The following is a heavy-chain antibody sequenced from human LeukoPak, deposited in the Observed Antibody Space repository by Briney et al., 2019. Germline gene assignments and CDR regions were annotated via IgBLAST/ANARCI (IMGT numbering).Heavy chain of an antibody. D-gene: IGHD1-26*01. Sequence: GRSLRLSCAASGFTFDDYAMHWVRQAPGKGLEWVSGISWNSGSIGYADSVKGRFTISRDNAKNSLYLQINSLRAEDTAVYYCAKPSSGNYPPTGYWGQGTLVTVSS. CDR2: ISWNSGSI. V-gene: IGHV3-9*01. CDR1: GFTFDDYA. J-gene: IGHJ4*02. CDR3: AKPSSGNYPPTGY.